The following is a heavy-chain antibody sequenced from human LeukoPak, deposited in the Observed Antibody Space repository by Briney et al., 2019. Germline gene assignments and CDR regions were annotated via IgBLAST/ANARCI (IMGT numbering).Heavy chain of an antibody. CDR1: GYTFTGYY. J-gene: IGHJ6*03. CDR2: INPNSGGT. CDR3: ARLQRYYYYYMDV. Sequence: ASVKVSCKASGYTFTGYYMHWVLQAPGQGLEWMGWINPNSGGTNYAQKFQGRVTMTRDTSISTAYMELSRLRSDDTAVYYCARLQRYYYYYMDVWGKGTTVTVSS. V-gene: IGHV1-2*02.